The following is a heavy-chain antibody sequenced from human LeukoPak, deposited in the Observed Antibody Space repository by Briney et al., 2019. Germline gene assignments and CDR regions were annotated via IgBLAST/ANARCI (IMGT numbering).Heavy chain of an antibody. CDR1: GFTFSSYA. V-gene: IGHV3-30*04. D-gene: IGHD1-26*01. J-gene: IGHJ5*02. CDR2: ISYDGSNK. Sequence: GRSLRLSCAASGFTFSSYAMHWVRQAPGKGLEWVAVISYDGSNKYYADSVKGRFTISRDNSKNTLYLQMNSLRAEDTAVYYCARARSGSYYDWFDPWGQGTLVTVSS. CDR3: ARARSGSYYDWFDP.